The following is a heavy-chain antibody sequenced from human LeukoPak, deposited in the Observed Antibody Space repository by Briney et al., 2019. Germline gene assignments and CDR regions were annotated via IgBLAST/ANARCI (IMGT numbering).Heavy chain of an antibody. CDR1: GYTFTSYY. D-gene: IGHD2-2*01. J-gene: IGHJ5*02. CDR2: INPSGGRT. Sequence: ASVKVSCKASGYTFTSYYMHWVRQAPGQGLEWMGIINPSGGRTSYAQKFQGRVTMTRDTSTSTVYMELSSLRSEDTAVYYCARSRAIVVVPGAPDTRWFDPWGQGTLVTVSS. V-gene: IGHV1-46*01. CDR3: ARSRAIVVVPGAPDTRWFDP.